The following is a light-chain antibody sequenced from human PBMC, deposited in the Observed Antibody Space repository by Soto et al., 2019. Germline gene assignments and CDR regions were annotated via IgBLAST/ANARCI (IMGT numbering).Light chain of an antibody. V-gene: IGKV3-15*01. CDR2: GAS. CDR1: QSVSSN. Sequence: MTQSPATLSVSPGERATLSCRAGQSVSSNLAWYQQKPGQAPRLLIYGASTRATGIPARFSGSGSGTEFTLTISSLQSEDFAVYYCQQYKNWPRTFGQGTKVEIK. J-gene: IGKJ1*01. CDR3: QQYKNWPRT.